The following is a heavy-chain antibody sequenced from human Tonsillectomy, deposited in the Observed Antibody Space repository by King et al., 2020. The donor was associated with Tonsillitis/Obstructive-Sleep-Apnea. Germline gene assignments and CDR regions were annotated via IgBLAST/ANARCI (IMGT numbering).Heavy chain of an antibody. CDR2: IYPGDSDT. V-gene: IGHV5-51*01. Sequence: VQLVESGAEVKKPGESLRISCKGSGYNFATSWIGWVRQIPGKGLEWMGIIYPGDSDTSYSPSFQGQFTILADKSISTAYLQWSSLKASDTAMYYCARKFKQQLGRVWFDPWGQGTLVTVTS. CDR3: ARKFKQQLGRVWFDP. CDR1: GYNFATSW. J-gene: IGHJ5*02. D-gene: IGHD1-1*01.